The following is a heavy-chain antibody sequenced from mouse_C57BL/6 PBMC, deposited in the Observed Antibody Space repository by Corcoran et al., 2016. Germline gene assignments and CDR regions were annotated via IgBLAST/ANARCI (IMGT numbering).Heavy chain of an antibody. CDR1: GYTFTDYY. V-gene: IGHV1-26*01. CDR2: INPNNGGT. CDR3: ASPSYYYGSSSFAY. Sequence: EVQLQQSGPELVKPGASVKISCKASGYTFTDYYMNWVKQSHGKSLEWIGDINPNNGGTSYNQKFKGKATLIVDKSSSTAYMELRSLTSEDSAVYYCASPSYYYGSSSFAYWGQGTLVTVSA. D-gene: IGHD1-1*01. J-gene: IGHJ3*01.